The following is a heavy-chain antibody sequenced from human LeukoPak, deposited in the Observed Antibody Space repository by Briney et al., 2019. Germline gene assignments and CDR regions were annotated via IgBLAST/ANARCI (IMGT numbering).Heavy chain of an antibody. Sequence: PGGSLRLSCAASGFTFSNAWMSWVRQAPGKGLEWVGRIKSKTDGWTTVYAAPVKGRFTISRDDSKNTLYLQMNSLKTEDTAVYYCTTDIVVVPAARLYYYYGMDVWGQGTTVTVSS. CDR1: GFTFSNAW. V-gene: IGHV3-15*01. D-gene: IGHD2-2*01. J-gene: IGHJ6*02. CDR3: TTDIVVVPAARLYYYYGMDV. CDR2: IKSKTDGWTT.